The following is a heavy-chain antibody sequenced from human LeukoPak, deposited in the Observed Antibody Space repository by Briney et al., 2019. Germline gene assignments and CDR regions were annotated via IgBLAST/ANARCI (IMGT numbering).Heavy chain of an antibody. V-gene: IGHV4-59*08. CDR1: RGSISPYF. Sequence: SETLSLTCTVSRGSISPYFWSWIRQPPGKGLEWIGYISYRGNTNYNPSLKSRVSLSLDTSKSQFSLKVNSVTAADTAVYYCARMARDSNDYWGQGTLVTVSS. CDR3: ARMARDSNDY. D-gene: IGHD5-24*01. CDR2: ISYRGNT. J-gene: IGHJ4*02.